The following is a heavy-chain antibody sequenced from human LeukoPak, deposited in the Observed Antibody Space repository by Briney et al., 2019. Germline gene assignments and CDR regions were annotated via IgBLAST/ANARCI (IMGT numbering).Heavy chain of an antibody. Sequence: GGSLRLSCSASGFTFFTYSMHWVRQAPGRGLEWVALISYDGTNTFYADSVKGRFTISRDDSQNTLYLQLNSLRAEDTAVYYCARSYGSATYAFDSWGQGTRVTVSS. D-gene: IGHD3-10*01. V-gene: IGHV3-30-3*01. J-gene: IGHJ4*02. CDR2: ISYDGTNT. CDR3: ARSYGSATYAFDS. CDR1: GFTFFTYS.